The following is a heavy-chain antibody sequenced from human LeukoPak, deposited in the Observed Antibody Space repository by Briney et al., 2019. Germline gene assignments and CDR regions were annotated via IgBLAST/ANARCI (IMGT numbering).Heavy chain of an antibody. Sequence: GGSLRLSCAASGFTFSSYNMNWVRQAPGRGLEWVANINHDGTEKYYVDSVKGRFTISRDNANKSLYLQMNSLSADDTAVYHCARVRSAAAGPLDYWGQGTLVTVSS. V-gene: IGHV3-7*01. J-gene: IGHJ4*02. CDR3: ARVRSAAAGPLDY. CDR1: GFTFSSYN. CDR2: INHDGTEK. D-gene: IGHD6-13*01.